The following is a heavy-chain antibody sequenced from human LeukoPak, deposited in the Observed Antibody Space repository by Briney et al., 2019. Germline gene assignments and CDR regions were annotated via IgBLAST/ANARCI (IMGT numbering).Heavy chain of an antibody. V-gene: IGHV1-69*13. D-gene: IGHD3-22*01. CDR2: IIPIFGTA. CDR3: ARALDSSGYYTVTTSSFDY. CDR1: GGTFISYA. J-gene: IGHJ4*02. Sequence: ASVKVSCKASGGTFISYAISWVRQAPGQGLEWMGGIIPIFGTANYAQKFQGRVTVTADESTSTAYMELSSLRSEDTAVYYCARALDSSGYYTVTTSSFDYWGQGTLVTVSS.